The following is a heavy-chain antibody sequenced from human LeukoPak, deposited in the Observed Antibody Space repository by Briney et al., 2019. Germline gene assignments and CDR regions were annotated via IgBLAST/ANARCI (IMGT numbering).Heavy chain of an antibody. Sequence: PGGSLRLSCAASGFTFSSYGMHWVRQAPGKGLEWVAFIRYDGSNKYYADSVKGRFTISRDNSKNTLYLQMSSLRAEDTAVYYCAKDGKYCSGGSCYFDYWGQGTLVTVSS. J-gene: IGHJ4*02. D-gene: IGHD2-15*01. CDR2: IRYDGSNK. CDR1: GFTFSSYG. CDR3: AKDGKYCSGGSCYFDY. V-gene: IGHV3-30*02.